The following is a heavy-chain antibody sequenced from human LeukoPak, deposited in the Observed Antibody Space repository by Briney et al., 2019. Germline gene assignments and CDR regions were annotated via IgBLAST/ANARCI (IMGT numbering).Heavy chain of an antibody. Sequence: SETLSLTCAVYGGSFSGYYWSWIRQPPGKGLEWLGEINHSGSTNYNPSLKSRVTISVDTSKNQFSLKLSSVTAADTAVYYCASDTVEMATVPLGYWGQGTLVTVSS. CDR3: ASDTVEMATVPLGY. CDR2: INHSGST. V-gene: IGHV4-34*01. CDR1: GGSFSGYY. J-gene: IGHJ4*02. D-gene: IGHD5-24*01.